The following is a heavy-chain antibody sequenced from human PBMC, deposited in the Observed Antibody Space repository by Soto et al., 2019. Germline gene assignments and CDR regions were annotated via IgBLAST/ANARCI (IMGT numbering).Heavy chain of an antibody. CDR3: ARRSSSSLGSLFDP. Sequence: PSETLSLTCTVSGGSISSSTYYWDWIRQPPGKGLEWIGAMYYTGNKNYNPSLESRVTMSVDTSKNQFSLKLSSVTPTDTAVYYCARRSSSSLGSLFDPWGRGILVTVPQ. CDR2: MYYTGNK. J-gene: IGHJ5*02. V-gene: IGHV4-39*01. D-gene: IGHD6-6*01. CDR1: GGSISSSTYY.